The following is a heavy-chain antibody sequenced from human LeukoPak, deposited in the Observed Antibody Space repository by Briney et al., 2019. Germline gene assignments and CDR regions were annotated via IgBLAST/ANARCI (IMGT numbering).Heavy chain of an antibody. J-gene: IGHJ4*02. D-gene: IGHD2-15*01. CDR2: ISSSSSYI. Sequence: PGGSLRLSCAASGFTFSTDSMKWDRQAPGKGLEWVSSISSSSSYIYYADSVKGRFTVSRDNAKNSLYLQMNSLRAEDTAVYYCARGLAGYDGFYHYWGQGTLVTVSS. CDR1: GFTFSTDS. CDR3: ARGLAGYDGFYHY. V-gene: IGHV3-21*01.